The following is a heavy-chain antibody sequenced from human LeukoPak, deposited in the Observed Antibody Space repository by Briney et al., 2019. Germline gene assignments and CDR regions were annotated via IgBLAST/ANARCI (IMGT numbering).Heavy chain of an antibody. J-gene: IGHJ6*03. V-gene: IGHV1-69*13. CDR3: VRNGPITTSYYYYYYMDV. CDR1: GGTFSGYA. Sequence: ASVKVSCKASGGTFSGYAISWVRQAPGQGLEWMGGTIPIFGTANYAQKFQGRVTITADESTSTAYMELSSLRSEDTAVYYCVRNGPITTSYYYYYYMDVWGKGTTVTVSS. CDR2: TIPIFGTA. D-gene: IGHD1-14*01.